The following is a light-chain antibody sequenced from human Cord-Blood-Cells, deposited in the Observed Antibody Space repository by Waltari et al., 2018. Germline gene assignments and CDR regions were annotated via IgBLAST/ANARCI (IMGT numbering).Light chain of an antibody. CDR3: QQYKNWPWT. CDR1: EGVSSN. V-gene: IGKV3-15*01. Sequence: EIVMTQCPATLSVSPGERATLSCRASEGVSSNIAWYQQKPVQAPRLLIYGASTRATGIPARFSGSGSGTEFTLSISSRQSEDFAVYYCQQYKNWPWTFGQGTKVEIK. J-gene: IGKJ1*01. CDR2: GAS.